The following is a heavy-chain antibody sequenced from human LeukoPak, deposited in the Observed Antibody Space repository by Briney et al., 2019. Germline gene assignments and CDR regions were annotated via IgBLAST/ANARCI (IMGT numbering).Heavy chain of an antibody. Sequence: GGSLRLSCAASGFTFNSYDMRWVRQAPGKGLEWVSGISGSGGSTYYADSVKGRFTISRDNSKNTLYLQMNSLRVEDTAVYYCARDSSSWSTDAFDIWGQGTMVTVSS. J-gene: IGHJ3*02. CDR2: ISGSGGST. CDR1: GFTFNSYD. CDR3: ARDSSSWSTDAFDI. V-gene: IGHV3-23*01. D-gene: IGHD6-13*01.